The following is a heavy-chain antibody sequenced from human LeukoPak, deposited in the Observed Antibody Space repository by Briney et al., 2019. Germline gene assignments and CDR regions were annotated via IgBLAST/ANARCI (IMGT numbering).Heavy chain of an antibody. CDR1: GFTFCDYV. D-gene: IGHD6-13*01. CDR2: IRSKPYGGTT. CDR3: TTGSATGTGSGY. V-gene: IGHV3-49*04. J-gene: IGHJ4*02. Sequence: QTGGSLRLSCTASGFTFCDYVMSWVRQAPGKGLEWVCFIRSKPYGGTTEYAASVKGRFIISRDDSKTIAYLQMNSLKSEDTAVYYCTTGSATGTGSGYWGQGTLVTVSS.